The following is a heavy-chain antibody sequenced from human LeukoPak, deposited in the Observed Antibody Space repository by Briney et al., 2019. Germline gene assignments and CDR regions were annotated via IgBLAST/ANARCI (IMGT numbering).Heavy chain of an antibody. CDR1: GFTFSDYS. CDR2: ISSSSSYI. Sequence: GGSLRLSCAASGFTFSDYSMNWVRQAPGKGLEWVSSISSSSSYIYYADSVEGRFTISRDNSKNTLYLQMNSLRAEDTAVYYCAKGLGGYYYYGMDVWGQGTTVTVSS. V-gene: IGHV3-21*04. CDR3: AKGLGGYYYYGMDV. J-gene: IGHJ6*02.